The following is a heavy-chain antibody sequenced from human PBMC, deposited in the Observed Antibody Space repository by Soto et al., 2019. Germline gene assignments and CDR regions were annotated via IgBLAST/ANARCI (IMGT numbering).Heavy chain of an antibody. J-gene: IGHJ4*02. Sequence: GGSLSLSCTASGFTFNTYAMSWVRQAPGKGLEWVSTISAGGSSKYHADSVRCRFTISRDNSKNALYLQMNSLRADDTAIYYCAKEIAVGDFDFWSASPFDFWGQGTLVTVSS. CDR2: ISAGGSSK. D-gene: IGHD3-3*01. CDR1: GFTFNTYA. CDR3: AKEIAVGDFDFWSASPFDF. V-gene: IGHV3-23*01.